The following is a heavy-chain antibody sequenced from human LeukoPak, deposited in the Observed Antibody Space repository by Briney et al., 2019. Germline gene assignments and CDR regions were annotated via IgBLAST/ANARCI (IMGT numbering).Heavy chain of an antibody. CDR1: GGSISSFY. CDR2: IYYSGST. V-gene: IGHV4-59*01. CDR3: ARDLAHAFDI. D-gene: IGHD3-3*02. J-gene: IGHJ3*02. Sequence: PSETLSLTCTVSGGSISSFYWNWLRQPPGKGLEWIGYIYYSGSTDYNPSLKCRVTMSVDRSKNRFSLKLSSVTAADTAVYYCARDLAHAFDIWGQGIMVTVSS.